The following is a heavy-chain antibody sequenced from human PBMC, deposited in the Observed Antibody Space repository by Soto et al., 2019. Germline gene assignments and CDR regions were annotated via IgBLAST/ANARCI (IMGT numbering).Heavy chain of an antibody. J-gene: IGHJ5*02. V-gene: IGHV1-69*01. CDR2: IIPIFGTA. CDR1: GGTFSSYA. D-gene: IGHD3-16*01. CDR3: ASVAVIFRGRNWFDP. Sequence: QVQLVQSGAEAKKPGSSVKVSCKASGGTFSSYAISWVRQAPGQGLEWMGGIIPIFGTANYAQKFQGRVTITADESTSTAYMELSSLRSEDTAVYYCASVAVIFRGRNWFDPWGQGTLVTVSS.